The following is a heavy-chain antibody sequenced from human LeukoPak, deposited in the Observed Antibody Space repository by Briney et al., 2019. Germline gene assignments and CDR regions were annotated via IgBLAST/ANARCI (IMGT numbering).Heavy chain of an antibody. CDR1: GFTFSSYW. Sequence: QPGGSLRLSCAASGFTFSSYWMNWVRQAPGKGLEWVANIKQDGSEKYYVDSVKGRFTISRDNAKNSLYLQMNSLRAEDTGVYYCARRYCSGGSCYSVDYWGQGTLVTVSS. J-gene: IGHJ4*02. D-gene: IGHD2-15*01. CDR2: IKQDGSEK. V-gene: IGHV3-7*03. CDR3: ARRYCSGGSCYSVDY.